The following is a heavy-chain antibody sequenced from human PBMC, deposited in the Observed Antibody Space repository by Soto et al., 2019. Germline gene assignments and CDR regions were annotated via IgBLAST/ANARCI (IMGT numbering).Heavy chain of an antibody. CDR2: IYPGDSDT. D-gene: IGHD3-10*01. CDR3: ARLGYYGSGSYYWFDP. Sequence: GESLKISCKGSGYSFTSYWIGWVRQMPGKGLEWMGIIYPGDSDTRYSPSFQGQVTISADKSISTAYLQWSSLKASDTAMYYCARLGYYGSGSYYWFDPWGQGTLVTVSS. CDR1: GYSFTSYW. J-gene: IGHJ5*02. V-gene: IGHV5-51*01.